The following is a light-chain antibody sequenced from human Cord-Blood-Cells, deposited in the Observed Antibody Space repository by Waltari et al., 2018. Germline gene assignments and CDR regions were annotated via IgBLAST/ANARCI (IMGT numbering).Light chain of an antibody. V-gene: IGLV3-25*03. CDR2: KDS. CDR3: QSADSSGTYHWV. CDR1: ALPKTY. J-gene: IGLJ3*02. Sequence: SYELTPPPSVSVSPGQTARITCSGDALPKTYAFWYQQKPGQAPVLVIYKDSERPSGIPERFSGSSSGTTVTLTISGVQAEDEADYYCQSADSSGTYHWVFGGGTKLTVL.